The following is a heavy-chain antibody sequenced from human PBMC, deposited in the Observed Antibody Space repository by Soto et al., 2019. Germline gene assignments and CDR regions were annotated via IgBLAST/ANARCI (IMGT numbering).Heavy chain of an antibody. Sequence: EVQLVESGGGLVKPGGSLRLSCAASGFTFSNYNMNWVRQPPGKGLEWVSSITSAGSYIYYAESLKGRVTISRDNAKNSLFLQMNSLRAEDTALYFSARGILGGVRIDYGMDVWGQGTTVTVSS. V-gene: IGHV3-21*01. J-gene: IGHJ6*02. CDR1: GFTFSNYN. CDR2: ITSAGSYI. D-gene: IGHD2-8*02. CDR3: ARGILGGVRIDYGMDV.